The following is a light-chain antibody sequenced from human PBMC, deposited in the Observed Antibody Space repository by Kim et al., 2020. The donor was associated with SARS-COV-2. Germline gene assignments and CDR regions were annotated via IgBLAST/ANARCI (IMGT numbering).Light chain of an antibody. V-gene: IGKV3-15*01. CDR3: QQYDNWPRT. CDR2: GAS. J-gene: IGKJ1*01. CDR1: QSVTYN. Sequence: ETEMSQSPATLSVSTGERGTLSCRASQSVTYNLTWFQQKAGQAPRLLIYGASTRATGIPARFSGSGSGTEFTLTISSLQSEDFAVYYCQQYDNWPRTFGQGTKMAIK.